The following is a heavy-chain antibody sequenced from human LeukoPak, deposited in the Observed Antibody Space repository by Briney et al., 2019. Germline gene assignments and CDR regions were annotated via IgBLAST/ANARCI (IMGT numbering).Heavy chain of an antibody. J-gene: IGHJ5*02. D-gene: IGHD3-10*01. CDR1: GGSFSGYY. Sequence: SETLSLTCAVYGGSFSGYYWSWIRQPPGKGLEWIGEINHSGSTNYNPSLKSRATISVDTAKNMFSLKLSSVTAADTAVYYCARRTYYYGSGSYPPPNWFDPWGQGTLVTVSS. CDR3: ARRTYYYGSGSYPPPNWFDP. CDR2: INHSGST. V-gene: IGHV4-34*01.